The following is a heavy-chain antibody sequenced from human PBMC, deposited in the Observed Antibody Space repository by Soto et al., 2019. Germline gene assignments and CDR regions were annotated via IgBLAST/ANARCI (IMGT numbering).Heavy chain of an antibody. CDR1: GCTFNSYA. J-gene: IGHJ5*02. Sequence: GSLRLSLAATGCTFNSYAMIMIRQAPGKGLEWVSAISGSGGSKYYADSVKGRFTISRDNSKNTLYLQMKSLRAEDTAVYYCAKAGSGWYLNWFDPWGQGTLATVSS. V-gene: IGHV3-23*01. D-gene: IGHD6-19*01. CDR2: ISGSGGSK. CDR3: AKAGSGWYLNWFDP.